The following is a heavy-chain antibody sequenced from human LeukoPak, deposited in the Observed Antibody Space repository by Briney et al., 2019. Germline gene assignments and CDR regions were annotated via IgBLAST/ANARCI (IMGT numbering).Heavy chain of an antibody. Sequence: SETLSLTCTVSGGSISSYYWSWIRQPPGKGLEWIGYIYYSGSTNYNPSLKSRVTISVDTSKNQFSLKLNSVTAVDTAVYYCARQSNIAAAGNPFDYWGQGTLVTVSS. V-gene: IGHV4-59*08. D-gene: IGHD6-13*01. CDR1: GGSISSYY. J-gene: IGHJ4*02. CDR3: ARQSNIAAAGNPFDY. CDR2: IYYSGST.